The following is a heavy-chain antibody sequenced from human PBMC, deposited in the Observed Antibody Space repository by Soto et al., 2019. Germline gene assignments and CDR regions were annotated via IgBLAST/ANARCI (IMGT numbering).Heavy chain of an antibody. V-gene: IGHV4-34*01. CDR1: GGSFSGYY. D-gene: IGHD3-3*01. J-gene: IGHJ6*03. CDR3: ARGFWSCYAAPLYYMDV. Sequence: QVQLQQWGAGLLKPSETLSLTCAVYGGSFSGYYWSWIRQPPGKGLEWIGEINHSGSTNYNPSLKSRVTISVDTSKNQFSLKLSSVTAADTAVYYCARGFWSCYAAPLYYMDVWGKGTTVTVSS. CDR2: INHSGST.